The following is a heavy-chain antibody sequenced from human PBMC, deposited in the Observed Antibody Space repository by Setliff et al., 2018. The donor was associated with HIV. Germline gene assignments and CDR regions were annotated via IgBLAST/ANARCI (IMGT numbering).Heavy chain of an antibody. V-gene: IGHV1-18*01. CDR1: GYSFINYG. CDR2: ISAYNGNT. Sequence: GASVKVSCKASGYSFINYGTSWVRQAPGQGLEWMGWISAYNGNTDYAPRLLGRVTMTTDTSTSTAYMELRSLSSDDTAVYYCARARLQGIVTAVGPRDNCLDPWGQGTRVTVSS. D-gene: IGHD1-26*01. J-gene: IGHJ5*02. CDR3: ARARLQGIVTAVGPRDNCLDP.